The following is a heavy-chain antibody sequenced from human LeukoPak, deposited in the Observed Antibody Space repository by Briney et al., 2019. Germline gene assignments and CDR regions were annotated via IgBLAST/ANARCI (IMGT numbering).Heavy chain of an antibody. J-gene: IGHJ5*02. CDR1: GGSISSSSYY. V-gene: IGHV4-39*07. CDR3: ARDGVAVLENNWFDP. D-gene: IGHD2-15*01. CDR2: IYYSGST. Sequence: SETLSLTCTVSGGSISSSSYYWGWIRQPPGKGLEWIGSIYYSGSTYYNPSLKSRVTIAVDTSKNQFSLKLRSVTAADTAVYYCARDGVAVLENNWFDPWAREPWSPSPQ.